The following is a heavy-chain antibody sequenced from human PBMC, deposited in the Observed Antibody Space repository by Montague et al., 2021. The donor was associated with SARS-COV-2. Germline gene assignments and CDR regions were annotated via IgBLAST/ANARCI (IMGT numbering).Heavy chain of an antibody. CDR1: GGSFSTYY. V-gene: IGHV4-34*01. CDR2: VNKSGTT. Sequence: SETLSLTCAISGGSFSTYYWSWIRQPPGKGLEWIGEVNKSGTTIYNPSVKSGVTISEDTSKNHFYLRLNSVTAADTAVDYCARGRQPEVVPGAGPAGRAFDNWGQGTMVTVSS. J-gene: IGHJ3*02. D-gene: IGHD2-2*01. CDR3: ARGRQPEVVPGAGPAGRAFDN.